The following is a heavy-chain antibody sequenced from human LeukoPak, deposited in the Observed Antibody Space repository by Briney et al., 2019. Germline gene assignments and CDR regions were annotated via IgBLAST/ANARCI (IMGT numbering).Heavy chain of an antibody. CDR1: GYTFTGYY. V-gene: IGHV1-46*01. J-gene: IGHJ3*02. Sequence: ASVKVSCKASGYTFTGYYIHWVRQAPGQGLEWMGIINPSGGSTSYAQKFQGRVTMTRDTSTSTVYMELSSLRSEDTAVYYCASPSVYYYDSSGPDAFDIWGQGTMVTVSS. CDR2: INPSGGST. CDR3: ASPSVYYYDSSGPDAFDI. D-gene: IGHD3-22*01.